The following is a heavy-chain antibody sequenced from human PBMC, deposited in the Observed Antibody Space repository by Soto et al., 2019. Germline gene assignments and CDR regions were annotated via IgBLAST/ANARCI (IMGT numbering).Heavy chain of an antibody. CDR3: ASLAYCGGDCYRFDY. J-gene: IGHJ4*02. V-gene: IGHV4-31*03. Sequence: QVQLQESGPGLVKPSQTLSLTCTVSGGSISSGGYYWRWIRQHPGKGLEWIGYIYYSGSTYYNPSLKSRVTISVDTSKNQFSLKLSSVTAADTAVYYCASLAYCGGDCYRFDYWGQGTLVTVSS. CDR2: IYYSGST. D-gene: IGHD2-21*02. CDR1: GGSISSGGYY.